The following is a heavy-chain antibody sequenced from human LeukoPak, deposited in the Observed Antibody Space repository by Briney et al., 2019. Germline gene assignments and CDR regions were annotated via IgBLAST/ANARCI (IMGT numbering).Heavy chain of an antibody. CDR2: IYPGDSDT. CDR1: GYSFTTHW. J-gene: IGHJ4*02. V-gene: IGHV5-51*01. Sequence: GESLKISCKGSGYSFTTHWIGWVRQMPGKGLEWMGIIYPGDSDTRYSPSFQGQVTISADKSINTAYLQWSSLKASDTAIYYCARHMANAPDYWAQGTLVTVSS. D-gene: IGHD2-2*01. CDR3: ARHMANAPDY.